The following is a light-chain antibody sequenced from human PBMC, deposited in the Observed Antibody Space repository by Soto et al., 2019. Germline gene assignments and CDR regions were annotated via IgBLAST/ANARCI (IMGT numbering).Light chain of an antibody. CDR1: QSVRDN. J-gene: IGKJ5*01. CDR3: QQYGSSPHP. CDR2: GAS. Sequence: ETLLTQSPATLSVSPGERATLSCRASQSVRDNLAWYQQKPGQAPRLLIYGASTRAPGIPDRFSGSGFGTDFTLTISRLEPEDFAVYYCQQYGSSPHPFGQGTRLEIK. V-gene: IGKV3-20*01.